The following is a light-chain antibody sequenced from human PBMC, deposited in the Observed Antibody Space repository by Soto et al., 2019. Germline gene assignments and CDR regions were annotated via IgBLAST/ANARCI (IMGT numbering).Light chain of an antibody. CDR2: KAS. CDR3: QHYNSYSEA. V-gene: IGKV1-5*03. Sequence: IQMTQSPFSLSASLGYRFTITCRASQTISSWLAWYQQKPGKAPKLLIYKASTLKSGVPSRFSGSGSGTEFTLTISSLQPDDFATYYCQHYNSYSEAFGQGTKVDIK. J-gene: IGKJ1*01. CDR1: QTISSW.